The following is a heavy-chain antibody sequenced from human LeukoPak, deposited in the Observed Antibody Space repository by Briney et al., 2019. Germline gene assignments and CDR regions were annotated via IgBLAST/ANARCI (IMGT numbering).Heavy chain of an antibody. CDR1: GFTFSDHS. Sequence: GGSLRLSCVASGFTFSDHSMMWVHQAPGKGLEWVAALAYDGTNKNYADSVKGRFTISRDNSKNTLYLQTDSLRVEDTAVYYCARARSPATLIGDFTPNYWGQGTLVTVSS. J-gene: IGHJ4*02. CDR3: ARARSPATLIGDFTPNY. D-gene: IGHD3-16*01. V-gene: IGHV3-30-3*01. CDR2: LAYDGTNK.